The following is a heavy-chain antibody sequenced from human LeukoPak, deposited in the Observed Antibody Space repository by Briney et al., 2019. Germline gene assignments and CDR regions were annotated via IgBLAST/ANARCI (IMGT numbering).Heavy chain of an antibody. J-gene: IGHJ4*02. CDR1: GFTFSIYA. CDR2: VSGRGDNT. Sequence: GGPLRLLCAPSGFTFSIYAMSWVRHAPGKGLEWVSTVSGRGDNTYYAESVKGRFTISRDNSKNTLYLQMNSLRAEDTAVYYCAIPPPDSSCWLFDFWGRGTLVSVSS. V-gene: IGHV3-23*01. CDR3: AIPPPDSSCWLFDF. D-gene: IGHD6-13*01.